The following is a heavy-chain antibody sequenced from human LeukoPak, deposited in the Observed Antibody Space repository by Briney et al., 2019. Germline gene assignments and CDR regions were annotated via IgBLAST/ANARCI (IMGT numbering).Heavy chain of an antibody. CDR2: IHPSGST. V-gene: IGHV4-31*03. CDR1: GGPLTITSYF. D-gene: IGHD1-1*01. Sequence: PSETLSLTCTVSGGPLTITSYFWTWIRQHPGKGLEWIGCIHPSGSTEYNPSLKSRVTVSLDTSQKQFSLKLTSVTAADTAMYYCARGQDPFKTGHWGRGTLVTVSS. J-gene: IGHJ4*02. CDR3: ARGQDPFKTGH.